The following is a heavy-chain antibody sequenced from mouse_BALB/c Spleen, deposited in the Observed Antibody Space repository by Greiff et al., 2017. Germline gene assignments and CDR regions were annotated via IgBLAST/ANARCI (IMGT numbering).Heavy chain of an antibody. Sequence: DVMLVESGGGLVKPGGSLKLSCAASGFTFSSYAMSWVRQTPEKRLEWVASISSGGSTYYPDSVKGRFTISRDNARNILYLQMSSLRSEDTAMYYCARGGLTTVVHYFDYWGQGTTLTVSS. CDR2: ISSGGST. D-gene: IGHD1-1*01. J-gene: IGHJ2*01. CDR3: ARGGLTTVVHYFDY. V-gene: IGHV5-6-5*01. CDR1: GFTFSSYA.